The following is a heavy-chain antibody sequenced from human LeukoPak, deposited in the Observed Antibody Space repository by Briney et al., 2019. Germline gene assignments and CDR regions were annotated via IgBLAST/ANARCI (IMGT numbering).Heavy chain of an antibody. CDR3: ARALVQPSGAFDI. V-gene: IGHV3-30*02. CDR1: GFTFSSYG. D-gene: IGHD1-26*01. Sequence: PGGSLRLSCAASGFTFSSYGMHWVRQAPGKGPEWVAFIRYDGSNKYYADSVKGRFTISRDNSKNTLYLQMNSLRADDTAVYYCARALVQPSGAFDIWGQGAMVTVSS. J-gene: IGHJ3*02. CDR2: IRYDGSNK.